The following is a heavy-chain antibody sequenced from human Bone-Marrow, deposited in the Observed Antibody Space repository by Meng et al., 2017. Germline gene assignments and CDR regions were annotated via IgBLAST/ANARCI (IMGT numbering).Heavy chain of an antibody. CDR3: ARDKPSYSSSWYTSDYYYYYGMDV. V-gene: IGHV1-69*05. D-gene: IGHD6-13*01. J-gene: IGHJ6*02. CDR1: GGTFSSYA. Sequence: SVKVSCKASGGTFSSYAISWVRQAPGQGFEWMGGIIPIFGTANYAQKFQGRVTITTDESTSTAYMELSSLRSEDTAVYYCARDKPSYSSSWYTSDYYYYYGMDVWGQGTTVTVSS. CDR2: IIPIFGTA.